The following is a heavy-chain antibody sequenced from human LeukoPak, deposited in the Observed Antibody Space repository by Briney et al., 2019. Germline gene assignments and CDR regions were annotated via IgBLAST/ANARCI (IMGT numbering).Heavy chain of an antibody. J-gene: IGHJ4*02. CDR2: ISHSGST. D-gene: IGHD3-16*02. CDR3: VRRGHDYLWGSYRYDF. V-gene: IGHV4-38-2*02. CDR1: GYSISSAYY. Sequence: PSETLSLTCTVSGYSISSAYYWGWIRQPPGKGLEWIGSISHSGSTSYNPSLKSRVTISVDTSKNQFSLNVNSVTAADSAVYYCVRRGHDYLWGSYRYDFWGQGTLVTVSS.